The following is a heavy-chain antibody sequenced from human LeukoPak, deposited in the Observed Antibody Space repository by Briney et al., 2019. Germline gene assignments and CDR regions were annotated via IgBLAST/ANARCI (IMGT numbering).Heavy chain of an antibody. CDR1: GYTFNNYG. CDR3: ARWSGGSDWLYHYGMDV. J-gene: IGHJ6*02. Sequence: ASVKVSCKTSGYTFNNYGISWARQAPGQGLEWMGWISGYNGYTDSAQQFQGRVTLTMDTPTSTVYMELRSLRSDDTAVYYCARWSGGSDWLYHYGMDVWGQGTTVTVSS. V-gene: IGHV1-18*01. D-gene: IGHD6-19*01. CDR2: ISGYNGYT.